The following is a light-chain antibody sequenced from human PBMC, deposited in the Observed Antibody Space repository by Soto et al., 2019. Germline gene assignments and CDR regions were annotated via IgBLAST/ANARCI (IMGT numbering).Light chain of an antibody. J-gene: IGLJ2*01. CDR1: RSDIGGYNY. V-gene: IGLV2-14*01. CDR2: DVT. Sequence: QSVLTQPASVSGSLRQSITISCTGSRSDIGGYNYVSWYQHHPGKAPKLMIYDVTKRPSDVSKRFSGSKSGNTASLTISGLQAEDEADYYCTSFTSSSTMVFGGGTKVTVL. CDR3: TSFTSSSTMV.